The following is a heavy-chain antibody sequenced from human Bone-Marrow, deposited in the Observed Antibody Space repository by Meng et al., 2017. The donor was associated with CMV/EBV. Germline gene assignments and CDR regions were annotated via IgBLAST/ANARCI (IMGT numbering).Heavy chain of an antibody. CDR3: ARVPIYGGNGFDI. J-gene: IGHJ3*02. V-gene: IGHV3-48*04. D-gene: IGHD4/OR15-4a*01. CDR1: EFTFSSHS. CDR2: ISSGSSTI. Sequence: GESLKISCAASEFTFSSHSMNWVRQAPGKGPEWVSYISSGSSTIYYVDSVKGRFTISRDDAKSSLYLQMNSLRAADTAVYYCARVPIYGGNGFDIWGQGTLVTVSS.